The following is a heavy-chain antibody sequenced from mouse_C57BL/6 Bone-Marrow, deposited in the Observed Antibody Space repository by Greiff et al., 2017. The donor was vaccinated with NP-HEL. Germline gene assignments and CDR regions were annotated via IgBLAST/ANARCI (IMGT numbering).Heavy chain of an antibody. J-gene: IGHJ4*01. V-gene: IGHV1-64*01. D-gene: IGHD1-1*01. CDR2: IHPNSGST. CDR3: ARFITTVVAPYYAMDY. Sequence: VQLQQPGAELVKPGASVKLSCKASGYTFTSYWMHWVKQRPGQGLEWIGMIHPNSGSTNYNEKFKSKATLTVDTSSSTAYMQLSSLTSEDSAVYYCARFITTVVAPYYAMDYWGQGTSVTVSS. CDR1: GYTFTSYW.